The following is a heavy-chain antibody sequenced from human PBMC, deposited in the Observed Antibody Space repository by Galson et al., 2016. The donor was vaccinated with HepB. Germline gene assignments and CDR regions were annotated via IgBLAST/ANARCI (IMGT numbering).Heavy chain of an antibody. CDR3: TTEPDPYSSDWYPDLLDY. V-gene: IGHV3-15*01. CDR1: GFLFSDYY. CDR2: IQSKTDGGTT. D-gene: IGHD6-19*01. Sequence: SLRLSCAASGFLFSDYYMSWIRQAPGKGLEWVGRIQSKTDGGTTDYAAPVKGRFTISRDDSKNTLFLQMNSLKTEDTAVYYCTTEPDPYSSDWYPDLLDYWGQGTLVTVSS. J-gene: IGHJ4*02.